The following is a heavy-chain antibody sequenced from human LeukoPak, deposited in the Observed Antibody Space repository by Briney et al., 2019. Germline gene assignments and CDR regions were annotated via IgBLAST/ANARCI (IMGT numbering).Heavy chain of an antibody. CDR2: IYSGGST. J-gene: IGHJ4*02. D-gene: IGHD3-10*01. CDR3: VVYYGSGSSYRVDY. CDR1: GFTVSSNY. Sequence: PGGSLRLSCAASGFTVSSNYMSWVRQAPGKGLEWVSVIYSGGSTHYTDSVKGRFTISRDNSKNTLYLQVNSLRAEDTAVYYCVVYYGSGSSYRVDYWGQGTLVTVSS. V-gene: IGHV3-53*01.